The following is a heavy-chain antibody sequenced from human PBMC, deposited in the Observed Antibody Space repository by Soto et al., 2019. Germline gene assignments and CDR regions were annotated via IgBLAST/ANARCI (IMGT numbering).Heavy chain of an antibody. V-gene: IGHV3-23*01. D-gene: IGHD3-22*01. CDR1: GFTFSSYA. J-gene: IGHJ4*02. Sequence: EVQLLESGGGLVQPGGSLRLSCAASGFTFSSYAMSWVRQAPGKGLEWVSAISGSGGSTYYADSVKGRFTISRDNSNNTLYLQMNSLRADDTTVYYCAKVGEYYYDSSGYYFVYWGQGTLVTVSS. CDR2: ISGSGGST. CDR3: AKVGEYYYDSSGYYFVY.